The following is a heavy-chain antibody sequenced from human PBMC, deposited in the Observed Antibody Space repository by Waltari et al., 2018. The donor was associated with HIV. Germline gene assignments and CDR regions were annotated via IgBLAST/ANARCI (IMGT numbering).Heavy chain of an antibody. J-gene: IGHJ4*02. CDR3: ARGVNLRCTGDCYSAY. Sequence: EVHLVESGGCLVQPGRSLRPSCTASGSNFGATAVTCFSQAPGKGVEWVGFIRSKPYGGTREYAASVKGRFTISRDDSKNIAFLQMDSLKIEDTAVYYCARGVNLRCTGDCYSAYWGQGTLVTVSS. D-gene: IGHD2-21*02. CDR1: GSNFGATA. V-gene: IGHV3-49*03. CDR2: IRSKPYGGTR.